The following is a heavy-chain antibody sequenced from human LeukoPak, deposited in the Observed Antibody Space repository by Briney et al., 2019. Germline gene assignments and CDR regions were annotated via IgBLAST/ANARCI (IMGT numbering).Heavy chain of an antibody. D-gene: IGHD3-22*01. Sequence: GGSLRLSCAASGFTFSSYAMSWVRQAPGKGLEWVSAISGSGGSTYYADSVKGRFTISRDNSKNTLYLQMNSLRAEDTAVYYCAEDSMIVVVITMGYFDYWGQGTLVTVSS. CDR2: ISGSGGST. CDR1: GFTFSSYA. V-gene: IGHV3-23*01. CDR3: AEDSMIVVVITMGYFDY. J-gene: IGHJ4*02.